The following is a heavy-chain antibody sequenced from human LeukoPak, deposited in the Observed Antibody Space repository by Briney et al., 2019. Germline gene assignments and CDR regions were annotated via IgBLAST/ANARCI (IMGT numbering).Heavy chain of an antibody. CDR2: IYYNEDT. J-gene: IGHJ3*01. Sequence: SETLSLTCSVSGVSIYSSTYYWAWIRQPPGKGLGFIGSIYYNEDTFHNPSLKSRLTISVDTSANLFSLRLTSVTAADTATYYCARQLAAGNDGFDVWGQGTVVTVSS. CDR3: ARQLAAGNDGFDV. CDR1: GVSIYSSTYY. V-gene: IGHV4-39*01. D-gene: IGHD2-15*01.